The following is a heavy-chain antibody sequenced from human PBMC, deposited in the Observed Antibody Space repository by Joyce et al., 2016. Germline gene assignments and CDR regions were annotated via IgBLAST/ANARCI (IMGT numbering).Heavy chain of an antibody. V-gene: IGHV3-48*01. D-gene: IGHD6-19*01. Sequence: EVQLVESGGGLVQPGGSLRFTCAASGFTLSKYGIKWVRQAPGKGLEWVSYNSSSSTIKQYADSVKGRFTISRDSAKNSLYLQMNSLRFEDTAVYYCARDGRSSGGDYWGQGTLVTVSS. J-gene: IGHJ4*02. CDR3: ARDGRSSGGDY. CDR2: NSSSSTIK. CDR1: GFTLSKYG.